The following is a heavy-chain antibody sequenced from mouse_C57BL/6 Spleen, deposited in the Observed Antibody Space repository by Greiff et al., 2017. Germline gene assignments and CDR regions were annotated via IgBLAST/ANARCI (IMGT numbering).Heavy chain of an antibody. J-gene: IGHJ3*01. Sequence: EVKLQESGPGLVKPSQSLSLTCSVTGYSITSGYYWNWIRQFPGNKLEWMGYISYDGSNNYNPSLKNRISITRDTSKNQFFLKLNSVTTEDTATYYCARGETAWFAYWGQGTLVTVSA. CDR1: GYSITSGYY. CDR2: ISYDGSN. CDR3: ARGETAWFAY. V-gene: IGHV3-6*01.